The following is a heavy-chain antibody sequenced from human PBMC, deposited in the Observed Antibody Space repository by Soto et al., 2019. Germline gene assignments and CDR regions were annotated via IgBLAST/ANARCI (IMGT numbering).Heavy chain of an antibody. D-gene: IGHD2-2*01. CDR1: GGSISSGGYY. Sequence: TLSLTCTVSGGSISSGGYYWSWIRQHPGKGLEWIGYIYYSGSTYYNPSLKSRVTISVDTSKNQFSLKLSSVTAADTAVYYCARGIVLVPAAIGPYFDYWGQGTLVTVS. V-gene: IGHV4-31*03. CDR2: IYYSGST. J-gene: IGHJ4*02. CDR3: ARGIVLVPAAIGPYFDY.